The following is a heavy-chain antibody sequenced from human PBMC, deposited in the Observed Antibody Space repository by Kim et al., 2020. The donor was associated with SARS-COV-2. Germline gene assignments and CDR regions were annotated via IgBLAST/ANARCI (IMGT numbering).Heavy chain of an antibody. CDR3: AKGDPYNWFDP. CDR2: LSGSGGST. CDR1: GFTFSNYA. V-gene: IGHV3-23*01. Sequence: GGSLRLSCAASGFTFSNYAMSWVRQAPGKGLEWVSALSGSGGSTYYADSVKGRVTISRDNSKNTLYLQMNSLRAEDTAVYYCAKGDPYNWFDPWGQGTLVTVSS. J-gene: IGHJ5*02.